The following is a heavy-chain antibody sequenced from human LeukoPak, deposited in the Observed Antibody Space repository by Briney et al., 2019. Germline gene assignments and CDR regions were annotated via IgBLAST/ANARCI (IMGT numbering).Heavy chain of an antibody. D-gene: IGHD5-18*01. CDR1: GGSISSYY. J-gene: IGHJ4*02. CDR3: ARDGGYSYGYVDY. Sequence: SETLSLTCTVSGGSISSYYWSWIRQPPGKGLEWIGYIYYSGSTNYNPSLKSRVTISVDTSKNQFSLKLSSVTAADTAVYYCARDGGYSYGYVDYWGQETLVTVSS. CDR2: IYYSGST. V-gene: IGHV4-59*12.